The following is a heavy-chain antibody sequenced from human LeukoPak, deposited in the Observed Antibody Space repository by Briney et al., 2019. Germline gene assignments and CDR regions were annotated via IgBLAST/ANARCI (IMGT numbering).Heavy chain of an antibody. CDR3: ARYDYVWGSYRYFGWSPHGPFDY. Sequence: ASVKVSCKASGYTFTSYAMNWVRQAPGQGLEWMGWISAYNGNTNYAQKLQGRVTMTTDTSTSTAYMELRSLRSDDTAVYYCARYDYVWGSYRYFGWSPHGPFDYWGQGTLVTVSS. D-gene: IGHD3-16*02. V-gene: IGHV1-18*01. CDR1: GYTFTSYA. J-gene: IGHJ4*02. CDR2: ISAYNGNT.